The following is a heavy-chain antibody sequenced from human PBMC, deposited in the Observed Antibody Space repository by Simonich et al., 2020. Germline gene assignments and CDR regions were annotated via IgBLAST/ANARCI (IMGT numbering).Heavy chain of an antibody. Sequence: QVQLQQWGSGLLKPSETLSLPCAVYGGSFSGYYWSWIRQPPGKGLEWIGEINHSGSTNYNPSLKSLVTISVDTSKNQFSLKLSSVTAADTAVYYCARHLQLGPFDYWGQGTLVTVSS. D-gene: IGHD1-1*01. CDR1: GGSFSGYY. CDR3: ARHLQLGPFDY. V-gene: IGHV4-34*01. CDR2: INHSGST. J-gene: IGHJ4*02.